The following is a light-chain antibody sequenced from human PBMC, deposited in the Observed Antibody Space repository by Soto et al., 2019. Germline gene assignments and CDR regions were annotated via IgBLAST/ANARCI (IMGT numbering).Light chain of an antibody. CDR3: QQRRDWPPLT. Sequence: EVVLTQSPVTLALSPGERATLSCRASQNVDIYVAWYQQRPGQAPRLLIYDASNRATGIPARFSGSGSGTDFTLTISSLEPEDFAVYYCQQRRDWPPLTFGGGTKVEIK. CDR1: QNVDIY. CDR2: DAS. V-gene: IGKV3-11*01. J-gene: IGKJ4*01.